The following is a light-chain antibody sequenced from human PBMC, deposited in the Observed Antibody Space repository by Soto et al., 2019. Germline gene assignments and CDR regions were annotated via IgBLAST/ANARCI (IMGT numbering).Light chain of an antibody. CDR1: QGIRKF. CDR3: QKYSSVPV. CDR2: AAS. Sequence: DIQMTQSPMSLSASVGDRVTITCRASQGIRKFVAWYQQKPGKAPKLLIYAASTLQSGVPSRFSGSGSGTDFTLTINSLQPEDVATYSCQKYSSVPVFGPGTKVEIK. V-gene: IGKV1-27*01. J-gene: IGKJ3*01.